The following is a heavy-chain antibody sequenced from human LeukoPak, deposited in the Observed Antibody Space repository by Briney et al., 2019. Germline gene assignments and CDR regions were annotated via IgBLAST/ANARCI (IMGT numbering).Heavy chain of an antibody. J-gene: IGHJ4*02. CDR3: AKGRSYQYFDY. CDR2: ISWNSGSI. V-gene: IGHV3-9*01. CDR1: GFTLDDYA. D-gene: IGHD1-26*01. Sequence: GGSLRLSCAASGFTLDDYAMHWVRQVPGKGLEWVSGISWNSGSIGYADSVKGRFTISRDNAKNSLYLQMNSLRAEDTALYYCAKGRSYQYFDYWGQGTLVTVSS.